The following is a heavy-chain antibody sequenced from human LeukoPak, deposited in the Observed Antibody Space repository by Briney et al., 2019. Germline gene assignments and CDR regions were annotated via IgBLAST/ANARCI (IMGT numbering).Heavy chain of an antibody. CDR1: GYTFTSYY. Sequence: ASVTVSCKASGYTFTSYYMHWVRQAPGQGLEWMGIINPSGGSTSYAQKFQGRVTITRDTSTSTVYMELSSLRSEDTAVYYCARAANYYGSGSNWFDPWGQGTLVTVSS. CDR3: ARAANYYGSGSNWFDP. V-gene: IGHV1-46*01. CDR2: INPSGGST. J-gene: IGHJ5*02. D-gene: IGHD3-10*01.